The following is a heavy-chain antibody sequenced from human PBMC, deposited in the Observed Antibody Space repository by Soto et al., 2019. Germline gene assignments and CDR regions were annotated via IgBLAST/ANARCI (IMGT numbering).Heavy chain of an antibody. J-gene: IGHJ4*02. Sequence: EVQLVESGGGLVQPGGSLRLSCAASGFTFSSYTMNWVRQAPGKGLEWVSSISSSSSYIYYADSVKGRFTISRDNAKNSLYLQMNSLRAEDTAVYYCARVLSSGWYLEDWGQGTLVTVSS. V-gene: IGHV3-21*01. CDR3: ARVLSSGWYLED. CDR1: GFTFSSYT. D-gene: IGHD6-19*01. CDR2: ISSSSSYI.